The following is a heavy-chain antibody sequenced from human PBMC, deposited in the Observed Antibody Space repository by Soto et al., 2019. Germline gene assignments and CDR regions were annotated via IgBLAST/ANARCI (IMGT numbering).Heavy chain of an antibody. CDR2: IYRTGST. D-gene: IGHD1-7*01. J-gene: IGHJ4*02. CDR3: ASRDPGTSVDY. CDR1: GGSFTSNNW. Sequence: SETLSLTCAVSGGSFTSNNWWTWFRQPPGQGLEWNGEIYRTGSTNYNPSLKSRVTISLDKSENQFSLKVTSLTAADTAVYYCASRDPGTSVDYWGQGTLVTVSS. V-gene: IGHV4-4*02.